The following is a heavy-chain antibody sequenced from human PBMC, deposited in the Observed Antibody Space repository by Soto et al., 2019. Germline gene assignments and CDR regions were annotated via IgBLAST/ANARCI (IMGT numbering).Heavy chain of an antibody. D-gene: IGHD2-15*01. CDR3: ARDPRGYCSGGSCQDAEYFQH. CDR1: GYAVTSYY. Sequence: GASAKVCCKASGYAVTSYYMHWVRQSPGQGLEWMVIINPSGGSTSYAQKFQGRVTMTRDTSTSTVYMELSSLRSEDTAVYYCARDPRGYCSGGSCQDAEYFQHWGQGTLVTVS. J-gene: IGHJ1*01. CDR2: INPSGGST. V-gene: IGHV1-46*01.